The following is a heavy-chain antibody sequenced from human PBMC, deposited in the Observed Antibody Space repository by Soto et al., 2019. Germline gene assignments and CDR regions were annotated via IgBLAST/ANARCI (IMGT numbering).Heavy chain of an antibody. J-gene: IGHJ6*02. V-gene: IGHV5-10-1*01. CDR2: IDPSDSCT. CDR3: ARLGYCSGGSCYVGLAYGMDV. D-gene: IGHD2-15*01. CDR1: GYNFTSYW. Sequence: GESLKISCKGSGYNFTSYWISWVRQMPGKGLEWMGRIDPSDSCTNYSPSFQGHVTISADKSISTAYLQWSSLKASDTAMYYCARLGYCSGGSCYVGLAYGMDVWGQGTTVTVSS.